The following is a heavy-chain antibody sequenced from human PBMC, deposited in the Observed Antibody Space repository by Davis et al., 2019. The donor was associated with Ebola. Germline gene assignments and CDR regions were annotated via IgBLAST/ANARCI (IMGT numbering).Heavy chain of an antibody. CDR3: ATSEPSGLFPEY. CDR2: ISSSGFLT. Sequence: GGSLRLSCAASGLTFSAFDLNWVRQAPGKGPEWVSYISSSGFLTYHADSVKGRFTISRDNAKSSLSLQMSSLRAEDTAIYYCATSEPSGLFPEYWGHGTPLTVSS. V-gene: IGHV3-48*03. CDR1: GLTFSAFD. D-gene: IGHD3-22*01. J-gene: IGHJ4*01.